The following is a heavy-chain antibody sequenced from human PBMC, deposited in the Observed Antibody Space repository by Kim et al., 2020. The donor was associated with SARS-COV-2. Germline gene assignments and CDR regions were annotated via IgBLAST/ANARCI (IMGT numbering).Heavy chain of an antibody. CDR3: AKDYGGSGWYLIDYLDY. D-gene: IGHD6-19*01. J-gene: IGHJ4*02. Sequence: GGSLRLSCAASGFTFSSYAMHWVRQAPGKGLEWVAVIWYDGSNKYYADSVKGRFTISRDNSKNTLYLQMNSLRAEDTAVYYCAKDYGGSGWYLIDYLDYWGQGTLVTVSS. CDR1: GFTFSSYA. V-gene: IGHV3-33*06. CDR2: IWYDGSNK.